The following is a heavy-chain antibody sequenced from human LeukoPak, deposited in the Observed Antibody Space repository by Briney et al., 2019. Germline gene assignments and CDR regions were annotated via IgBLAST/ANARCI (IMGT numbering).Heavy chain of an antibody. CDR2: ISGSGGST. Sequence: GGSLRLSCAGSGFTFSSYAMSWVRQAPGKGLEWVSAISGSGGSTYYADSVRGRFTISRDNSKNTLYLQMNSLRAEDTAVYYCAKRDDSSGSSFDYWGQGTLVTVSS. J-gene: IGHJ4*02. D-gene: IGHD3-22*01. CDR1: GFTFSSYA. CDR3: AKRDDSSGSSFDY. V-gene: IGHV3-23*01.